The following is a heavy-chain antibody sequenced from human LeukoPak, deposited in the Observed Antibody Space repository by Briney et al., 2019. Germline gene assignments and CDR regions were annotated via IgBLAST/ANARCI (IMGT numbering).Heavy chain of an antibody. V-gene: IGHV1-18*04. D-gene: IGHD6-19*01. Sequence: GASVKVSCKASGYSFTGYYIHWVRQAPGQGLEWMGWISTYNGNTNYAQKLQGRVTMTTDTSTSTAYMELRSLRSDDTAVYYCAQTLAVASNRGYDAFDIWGVGTMVTVSS. CDR1: GYSFTGYY. CDR3: AQTLAVASNRGYDAFDI. J-gene: IGHJ3*02. CDR2: ISTYNGNT.